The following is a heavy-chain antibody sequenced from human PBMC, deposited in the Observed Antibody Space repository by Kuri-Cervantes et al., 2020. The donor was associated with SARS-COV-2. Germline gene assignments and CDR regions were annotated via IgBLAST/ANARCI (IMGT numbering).Heavy chain of an antibody. Sequence: GGSLRLSCAASGFSLSRYTMNWVRQAPGKALEWVAVISYDGSNKYYADSVKGRFTISRDNAKNSLYLQMNSLRAEDTAVYYCARDLKVQYSSSWYLYGMDVWGQGTTVTVSS. CDR2: ISYDGSNK. J-gene: IGHJ6*02. D-gene: IGHD6-13*01. V-gene: IGHV3-30*03. CDR3: ARDLKVQYSSSWYLYGMDV. CDR1: GFSLSRYT.